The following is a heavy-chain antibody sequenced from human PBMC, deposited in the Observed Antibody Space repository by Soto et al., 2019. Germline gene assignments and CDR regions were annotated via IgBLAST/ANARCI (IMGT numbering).Heavy chain of an antibody. J-gene: IGHJ6*03. Sequence: PSETLSLTCTVSGGSISSSSYYWGWIRQPPGKGLEWIGSIYYSGSTYYNPSLKSRVTISVDTSKNQFSLKLSSVTAADTAVYYCAGTLEYSGYDYYYYYMDVWGKGTTVTVSS. CDR3: AGTLEYSGYDYYYYYMDV. CDR2: IYYSGST. D-gene: IGHD5-12*01. CDR1: GGSISSSSYY. V-gene: IGHV4-39*01.